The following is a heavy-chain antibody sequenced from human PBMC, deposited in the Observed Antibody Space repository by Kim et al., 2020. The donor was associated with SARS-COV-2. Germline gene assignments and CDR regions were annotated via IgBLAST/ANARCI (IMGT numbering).Heavy chain of an antibody. V-gene: IGHV3-48*02. D-gene: IGHD6-19*01. Sequence: GGSLRLSCAASGFTFSSYSMNWVRQAPGKGLEWVSYISSSSSTIYYADSVKGRFTISRDNAKNSLYLQMNSLRDEDTAVYYCAREDGSSGWYYFDYWGQGTLVTVSS. CDR1: GFTFSSYS. CDR3: AREDGSSGWYYFDY. CDR2: ISSSSSTI. J-gene: IGHJ4*02.